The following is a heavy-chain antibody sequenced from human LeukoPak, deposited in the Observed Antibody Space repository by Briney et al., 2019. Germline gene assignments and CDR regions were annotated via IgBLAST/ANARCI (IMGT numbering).Heavy chain of an antibody. D-gene: IGHD6-19*01. Sequence: PSETLSLTCTVSGGSISSYYWSWIRQPPGKGLGWIGYIYYSGTTNYNPSLKSRVTISVATSKNQFSLNLSSVTAADTAVYYCARGGGGEYSSGWYDYWGQGTLVTVSS. CDR2: IYYSGTT. J-gene: IGHJ4*02. V-gene: IGHV4-59*01. CDR1: GGSISSYY. CDR3: ARGGGGEYSSGWYDY.